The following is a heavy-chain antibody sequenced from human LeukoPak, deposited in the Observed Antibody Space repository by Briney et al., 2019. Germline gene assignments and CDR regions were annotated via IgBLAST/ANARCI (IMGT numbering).Heavy chain of an antibody. Sequence: ASVTVSFTASGYTFTGYYMHWVRQAPGQGLEWMGWINPNSGGTNYAQAFQGRVTMTRDTSISKAYMELSRLRSDDTAVYYCAREMLWPATGAFDIWGQGTMVTVSS. D-gene: IGHD2-2*01. CDR2: INPNSGGT. CDR1: GYTFTGYY. J-gene: IGHJ3*02. V-gene: IGHV1-2*02. CDR3: AREMLWPATGAFDI.